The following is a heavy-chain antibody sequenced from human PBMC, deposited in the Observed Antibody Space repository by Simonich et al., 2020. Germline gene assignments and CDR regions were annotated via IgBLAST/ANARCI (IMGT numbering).Heavy chain of an antibody. Sequence: QVQLVQSGAEVKKPGASVKVSCKASGYTFTGYYMHWVRQAPGQGLEWMGWINTNRGGTNYAQKFQGRVTMTRDTSISTADMELGRLRSDDTAVYYCARVRFEAFDIWGQGTMVTVSS. CDR3: ARVRFEAFDI. J-gene: IGHJ3*02. CDR2: INTNRGGT. CDR1: GYTFTGYY. V-gene: IGHV1-2*02.